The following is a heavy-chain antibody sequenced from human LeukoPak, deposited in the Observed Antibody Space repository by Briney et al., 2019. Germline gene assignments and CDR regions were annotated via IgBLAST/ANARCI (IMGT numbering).Heavy chain of an antibody. CDR2: IKQDGSEK. J-gene: IGHJ6*03. Sequence: GGSLRLSCAASGFDFSNYWMSWVRQAPGKGLEWVANIKQDGSEKVYADSVKDRFTISRDNAKNSLYLHMNSLRVEDTAVYYCARGGARYYYIDVWGKGTTVTVSS. V-gene: IGHV3-7*01. CDR1: GFDFSNYW. D-gene: IGHD3-10*01. CDR3: ARGGARYYYIDV.